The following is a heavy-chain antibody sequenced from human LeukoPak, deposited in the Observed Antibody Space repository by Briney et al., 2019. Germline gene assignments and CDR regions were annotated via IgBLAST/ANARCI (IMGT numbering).Heavy chain of an antibody. V-gene: IGHV4-59*01. CDR2: IYYSGST. D-gene: IGHD6-19*01. CDR1: GGSITNYY. CDR3: ARDRYRAVDY. J-gene: IGHJ4*02. Sequence: SGTLSLTCTVSGGSITNYYWSWIRQPPGKGLEWIGYIYYSGSTNYNPSLKSRVTISVDTSQNQFSLKLSSVTAADTAVYYCARDRYRAVDYWGQGTLVTVSS.